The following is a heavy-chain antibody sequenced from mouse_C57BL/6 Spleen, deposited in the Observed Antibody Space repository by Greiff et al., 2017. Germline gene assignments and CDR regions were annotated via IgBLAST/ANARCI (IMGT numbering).Heavy chain of an antibody. V-gene: IGHV14-4*01. D-gene: IGHD1-1*01. CDR3: TTPFTTVRVDY. CDR1: GFNIKDDY. Sequence: EVKLVESGAELVRPGASVKLSCTASGFNIKDDYMHWVKQRPEQGLEWIGWIDPENGDTEYASKFQGKATITAYTSSNTAYLQLSSLTSEDTAVYYCTTPFTTVRVDYWGQGTSVTVSS. CDR2: IDPENGDT. J-gene: IGHJ4*01.